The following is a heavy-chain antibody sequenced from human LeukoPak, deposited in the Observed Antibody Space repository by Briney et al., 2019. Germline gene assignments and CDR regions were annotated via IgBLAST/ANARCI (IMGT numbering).Heavy chain of an antibody. D-gene: IGHD3-10*02. CDR1: GYTFTGYY. CDR3: ARVFNSGNYVDY. Sequence: ASVKVSCKASGYTFTGYYMHWMRQAPGQGLEWMGWINPNSGGTNYAQKFQGRVTMTRDTSISTAYMGLSRLRSDDTAVYYCARVFNSGNYVDYWGQGTLVTVSS. J-gene: IGHJ4*02. CDR2: INPNSGGT. V-gene: IGHV1-2*02.